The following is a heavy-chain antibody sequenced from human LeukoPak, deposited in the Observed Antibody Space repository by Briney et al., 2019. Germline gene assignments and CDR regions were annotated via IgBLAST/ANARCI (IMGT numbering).Heavy chain of an antibody. CDR3: AIDGEGAEQWLVLSTDFHY. CDR1: GFTFSSYG. J-gene: IGHJ4*02. V-gene: IGHV3-30*03. D-gene: IGHD6-19*01. CDR2: ISYDGSNK. Sequence: GGSLRLSCAASGFTFSSYGVHWVRQAPGKGLEWVAVISYDGSNKYYADSVKGRFTISRDNSKNTLYLQMNSLRAEDTAVYYCAIDGEGAEQWLVLSTDFHYWGQRTVVTVST.